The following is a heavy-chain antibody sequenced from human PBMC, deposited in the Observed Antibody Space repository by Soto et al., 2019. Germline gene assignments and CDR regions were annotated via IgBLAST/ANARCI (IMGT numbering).Heavy chain of an antibody. CDR1: GFTFSSYS. Sequence: GGSLRLSCAASGFTFSSYSMNWVRQAPGKGLEWVSYISSSSSTTYYADSVKGRFTISRDNAKNSLYLQMNSLRAEDTAVYYCAKGAVAGGWAHWGQGTLVTVSS. V-gene: IGHV3-48*01. D-gene: IGHD6-19*01. J-gene: IGHJ4*02. CDR3: AKGAVAGGWAH. CDR2: ISSSSSTT.